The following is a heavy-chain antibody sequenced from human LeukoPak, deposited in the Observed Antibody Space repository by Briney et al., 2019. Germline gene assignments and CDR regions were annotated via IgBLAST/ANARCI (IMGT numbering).Heavy chain of an antibody. D-gene: IGHD6-19*01. V-gene: IGHV3-30-3*01. Sequence: GRSLRLSYAASGFTFSSYAMHWVRQAPGKGLEWVAVISYDGSNKYYADSVKGRFTISRDNSKNTLYLQMNSLRAEDTAVYYCARDPQWLFTFDIWGQGTMVTVSS. CDR3: ARDPQWLFTFDI. J-gene: IGHJ3*02. CDR2: ISYDGSNK. CDR1: GFTFSSYA.